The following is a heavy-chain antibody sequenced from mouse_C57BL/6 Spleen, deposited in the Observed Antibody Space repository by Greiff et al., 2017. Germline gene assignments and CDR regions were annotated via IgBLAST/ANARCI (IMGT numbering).Heavy chain of an antibody. CDR1: GYTFTSYW. Sequence: VKLQQPGAELVKPGASVKLSCKASGYTFTSYWMLWVKQRPGQGLEWIGEIDPSDSDTNYNQKFKGKATLTVDTSSSTAYMQLSSLTSEDSAVYYCARSTTERYFDVWGTGTTVTVSS. J-gene: IGHJ1*03. D-gene: IGHD1-1*01. V-gene: IGHV1-50*01. CDR3: ARSTTERYFDV. CDR2: IDPSDSDT.